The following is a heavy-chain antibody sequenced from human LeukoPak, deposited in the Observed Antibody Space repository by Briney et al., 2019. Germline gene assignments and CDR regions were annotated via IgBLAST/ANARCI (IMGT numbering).Heavy chain of an antibody. D-gene: IGHD5-24*01. V-gene: IGHV3-66*01. CDR3: ASRDKGYYYGMDV. CDR1: GFTVSSNY. CDR2: IYSGGST. J-gene: IGHJ6*02. Sequence: GGSLRLSCAASGFTVSSNYMSWVRQAPGKGLELVSLIYSGGSTYYADSVKGRFTISRDNSKNTLYLQMNSLRAEDTAVYYCASRDKGYYYGMDVWGQGTTVTVSS.